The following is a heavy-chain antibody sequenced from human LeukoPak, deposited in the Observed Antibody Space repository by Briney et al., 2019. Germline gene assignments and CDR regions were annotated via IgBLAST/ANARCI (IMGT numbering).Heavy chain of an antibody. D-gene: IGHD2-15*01. V-gene: IGHV3-23*01. J-gene: IGHJ4*02. CDR3: AKSPPYCSGGSCYTGPNYFDY. CDR1: GFPFSNYA. CDR2: IISSGGRT. Sequence: GGSLGLSLAAPGFPFSNYAMSGVRQAPGKGLGWASTIISSGGRTFYADSVKGRFTISRDNSKNTLYLQMNSLRAEDTAVYYCAKSPPYCSGGSCYTGPNYFDYWGQGTLVTVSS.